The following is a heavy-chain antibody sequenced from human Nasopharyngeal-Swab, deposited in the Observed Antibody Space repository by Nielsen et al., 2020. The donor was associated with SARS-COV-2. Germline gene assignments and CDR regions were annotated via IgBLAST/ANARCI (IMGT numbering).Heavy chain of an antibody. V-gene: IGHV4-34*01. CDR3: ARGRDYGDYVDYFDY. Sequence: RQAPGKGLEWIGEINHSGSTNYNPPLKSRVTISVDTSKNQFSLKLSSVTAAGTAVYYCARGRDYGDYVDYFDYWGQGTLVTVSS. J-gene: IGHJ4*02. CDR2: INHSGST. D-gene: IGHD4-17*01.